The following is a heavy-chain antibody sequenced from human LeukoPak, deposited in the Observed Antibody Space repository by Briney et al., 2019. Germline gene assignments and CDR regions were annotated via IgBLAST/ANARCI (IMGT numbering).Heavy chain of an antibody. CDR3: ASSIAVAGTLDY. Sequence: PGGSLRLSCAASGFTFSDYYMSWIRQAPGKGLEWVSYISSSSSYTNYADSVKGRFTISRDNAKNSLYLQMSSLRAEDTAVYYCASSIAVAGTLDYWGQGTLVTVSS. D-gene: IGHD6-19*01. CDR2: ISSSSSYT. CDR1: GFTFSDYY. V-gene: IGHV3-11*03. J-gene: IGHJ4*02.